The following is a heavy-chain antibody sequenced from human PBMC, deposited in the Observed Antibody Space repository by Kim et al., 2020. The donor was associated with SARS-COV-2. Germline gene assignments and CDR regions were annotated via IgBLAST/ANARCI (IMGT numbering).Heavy chain of an antibody. J-gene: IGHJ6*02. V-gene: IGHV4-59*01. D-gene: IGHD1-26*01. CDR2: IYYSGST. CDR3: ARSGPVGGGSDYYYGMDV. Sequence: SETLFLTCTVSGGSISSYYWSWIRQPPGKGLEWIGYIYYSGSTNYNPSLKSRVTISVDTSKNQFSLKLSSVTAADTAVYYCARSGPVGGGSDYYYGMDVWGQGTTVTVSS. CDR1: GGSISSYY.